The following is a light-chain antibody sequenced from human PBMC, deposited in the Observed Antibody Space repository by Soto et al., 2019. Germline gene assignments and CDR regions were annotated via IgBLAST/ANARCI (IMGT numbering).Light chain of an antibody. CDR3: ATWDDSLNAWV. CDR1: SSNIGSNT. Sequence: QSALTQPPSASGTPGQRVTISCSGSSSNIGSNTVNWYQQLPGTAPKLLIYSDNQRTSGVPDRFSGSKSGTSASLAISGLLSEDEADYYCATWDDSLNAWVFGGGTKVTVL. CDR2: SDN. J-gene: IGLJ3*02. V-gene: IGLV1-44*01.